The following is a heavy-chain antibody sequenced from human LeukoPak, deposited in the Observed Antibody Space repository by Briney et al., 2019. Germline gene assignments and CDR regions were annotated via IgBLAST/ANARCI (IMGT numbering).Heavy chain of an antibody. CDR2: IGGHET. V-gene: IGHV3-23*01. D-gene: IGHD3-16*01. J-gene: IGHJ4*02. CDR1: GFTFSTNA. CDR3: AKDWIQFNRVYDCFDS. Sequence: GGSLRLSCTTSGFTFSTNAMSWARQAPGKGLEGVSTIGGHETFYADSVKGRFTISRDNSKNTVYLHMSSLRVEDTAVYYCAKDWIQFNRVYDCFDSWGQGTLVTVSS.